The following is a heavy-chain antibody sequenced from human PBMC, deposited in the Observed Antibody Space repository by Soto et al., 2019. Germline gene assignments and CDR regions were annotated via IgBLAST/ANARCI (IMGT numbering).Heavy chain of an antibody. D-gene: IGHD4-17*01. Sequence: GGSPRLSCAPSGFTFSSYGMHWARQAPGKGLEWVAVIWYDGSNKVYADSVKGRFTISRDNSKNTLYLQMNSLRAEDTAVYYCARDLSGDYGALDTWGQGTMVTVSS. CDR1: GFTFSSYG. CDR3: ARDLSGDYGALDT. CDR2: IWYDGSNK. V-gene: IGHV3-33*01. J-gene: IGHJ3*02.